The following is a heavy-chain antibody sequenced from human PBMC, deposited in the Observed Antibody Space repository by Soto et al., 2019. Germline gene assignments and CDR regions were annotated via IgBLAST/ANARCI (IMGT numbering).Heavy chain of an antibody. CDR3: TREGYSGWFDP. CDR1: GFTFFDYA. D-gene: IGHD1-1*01. Sequence: GSLRLSCSASGFTFFDYAMSWVRQFPGKGLEWVGFIRSKTYGGTTEYAASVKGRFTISRDDSKSIAYLQMNSLKTEDTAVYCCTREGYSGWFDPWGQGTLVTVSS. V-gene: IGHV3-49*04. J-gene: IGHJ5*02. CDR2: IRSKTYGGTT.